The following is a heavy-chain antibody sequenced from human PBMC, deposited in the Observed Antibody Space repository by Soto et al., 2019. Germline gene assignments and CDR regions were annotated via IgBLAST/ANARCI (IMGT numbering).Heavy chain of an antibody. CDR1: GFTFSSDA. CDR3: ARGVVSDNRFSYGMDV. CDR2: IWSDGSNK. D-gene: IGHD3-3*01. J-gene: IGHJ6*02. V-gene: IGHV3-33*01. Sequence: QVQLVESGGGVVQPGRSLRLSCTASGFTFSSDAMHWVRQAPGKGLEWVALIWSDGSNKYYVDYVKGRFTISRDNSQNTLYLRMNRLRAEDTGVYYCARGVVSDNRFSYGMDVWGQWTTVTVSS.